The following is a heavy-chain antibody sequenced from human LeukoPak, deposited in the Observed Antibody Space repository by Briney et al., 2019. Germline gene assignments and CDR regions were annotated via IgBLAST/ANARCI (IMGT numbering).Heavy chain of an antibody. V-gene: IGHV4-34*01. CDR3: ARAPMVRGRTAADY. Sequence: SETLSLTCAVYGGSFSGYYWSWIRQPPGKGLEWIGEINHNGSTNYNPSLKSRVTISVDTSKNQFSLKLSSVTAADTAVYYCARAPMVRGRTAADYWGQGTLVTVSS. CDR2: INHNGST. CDR1: GGSFSGYY. D-gene: IGHD3-10*01. J-gene: IGHJ4*02.